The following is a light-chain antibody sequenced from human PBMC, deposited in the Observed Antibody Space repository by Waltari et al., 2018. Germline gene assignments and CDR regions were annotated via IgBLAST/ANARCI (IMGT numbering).Light chain of an antibody. CDR2: KAS. CDR1: QSISTW. Sequence: DIQMTQSPSTLSASVVDRVTITCRASQSISTWLAWYQQKPGKAPNLLIYKASSLESGVPSRFSGSGSGTEFTLTISSLQPDDFATFYCQQYNTYVTFGPGTKVDIK. V-gene: IGKV1-5*03. J-gene: IGKJ3*01. CDR3: QQYNTYVT.